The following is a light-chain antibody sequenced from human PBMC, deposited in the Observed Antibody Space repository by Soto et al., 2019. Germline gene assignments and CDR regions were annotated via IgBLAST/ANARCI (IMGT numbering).Light chain of an antibody. J-gene: IGKJ1*01. CDR2: DAS. V-gene: IGKV3-20*01. Sequence: EIVLTQSPGTLSLSPGERATLSCRASQSAFSTYLAWYQQKPGQAPRLLIYDASSRATGIPDRFSGSGSGTDFTLTISRLEPEDFAVYYCQQYGNSPWTLGQGTKVEIK. CDR3: QQYGNSPWT. CDR1: QSAFSTY.